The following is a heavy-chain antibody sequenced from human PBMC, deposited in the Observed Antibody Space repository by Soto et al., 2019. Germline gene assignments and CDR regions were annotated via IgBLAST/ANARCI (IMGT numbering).Heavy chain of an antibody. CDR3: ATNGYSMSY. CDR1: GGSVSGGSYY. CDR2: IYYSGST. V-gene: IGHV4-61*01. D-gene: IGHD6-13*01. J-gene: IGHJ4*02. Sequence: SETLSLTCTVSGGSVSGGSYYWSWIRQPPGKGLEWIGYIYYSGSTNYNPSLKSRVTISVDTSKNQFSLKLSSVTAADTAVYYCATNGYSMSYWGQGTLVPGSS.